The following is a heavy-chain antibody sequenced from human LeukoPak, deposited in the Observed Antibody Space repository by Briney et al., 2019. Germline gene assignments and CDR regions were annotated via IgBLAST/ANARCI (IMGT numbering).Heavy chain of an antibody. J-gene: IGHJ4*02. CDR3: ARDRAVVVAATDY. D-gene: IGHD2-15*01. V-gene: IGHV1-18*01. Sequence: ASVKVSCKASGYTFTTYGISWVRQAPGQGLEWMGWISPYNGDTNYAQKLQGRVTMTTDTSTSTAYMELRSLRSDDTAVYYCARDRAVVVAATDYWGQGTLVTVSS. CDR2: ISPYNGDT. CDR1: GYTFTTYG.